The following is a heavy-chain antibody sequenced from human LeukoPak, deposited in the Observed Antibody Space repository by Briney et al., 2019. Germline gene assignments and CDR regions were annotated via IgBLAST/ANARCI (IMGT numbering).Heavy chain of an antibody. CDR2: ITYDGYYK. CDR1: GFTFTSYG. J-gene: IGHJ4*02. CDR3: ARDRSPVVRASPMGD. D-gene: IGHD3-10*01. Sequence: GTSLRLSCAASGFTFTSYGMHWVRQSPGKGLEWVALITYDGYYKYYSDSVKGRFTISSDTSKNTLYLQMNSLRAEDTAVYYCARDRSPVVRASPMGDWGQGTLVTVAS. V-gene: IGHV3-30*03.